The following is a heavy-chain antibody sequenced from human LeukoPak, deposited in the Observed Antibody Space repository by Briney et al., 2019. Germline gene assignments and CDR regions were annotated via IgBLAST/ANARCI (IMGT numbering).Heavy chain of an antibody. D-gene: IGHD3-10*01. J-gene: IGHJ4*02. CDR2: ISGSGGST. CDR1: GFTFSSYA. Sequence: QPGGSLLLSCAASGFTFSSYAMTWVRQAPGKGLEWVSGISGSGGSTYYADSVKGRFTISRDNSKNTLYLQMNSLRAEDTAVYYCAKGEGLWFGELSFWGQGTLVTVSS. V-gene: IGHV3-23*01. CDR3: AKGEGLWFGELSF.